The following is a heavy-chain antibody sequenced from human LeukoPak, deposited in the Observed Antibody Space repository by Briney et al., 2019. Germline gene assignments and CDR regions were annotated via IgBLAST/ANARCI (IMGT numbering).Heavy chain of an antibody. CDR3: ARGGISGSWSDAIRDAFDI. CDR1: GGSISSGGYS. Sequence: PSETLSLTCAVSGGSISSGGYSWSWIRQPPGKGLEWIGYIYHSGSTYYNPSLKSRVTISVDRSKNQFSLKLSSVTAADTAVYYCARGGISGSWSDAIRDAFDIWGQGTMVTVSS. CDR2: IYHSGST. J-gene: IGHJ3*02. D-gene: IGHD1-26*01. V-gene: IGHV4-30-2*01.